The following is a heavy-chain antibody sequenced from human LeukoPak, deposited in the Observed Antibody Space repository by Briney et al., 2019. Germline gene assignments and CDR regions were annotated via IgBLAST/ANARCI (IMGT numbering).Heavy chain of an antibody. V-gene: IGHV3-11*01. J-gene: IGHJ4*02. CDR2: ISSSGSTI. CDR3: AGGAYYYGTREDY. D-gene: IGHD3-10*01. CDR1: GFTFSDYY. Sequence: GGSLRLSCAASGFTFSDYYMSWIRQAPGKGLECVSYISSSGSTIYYADSVKGRFTISRDNAKNSLYLQMKSLRAEDTAVYYCAGGAYYYGTREDYWGQGTLVTVSS.